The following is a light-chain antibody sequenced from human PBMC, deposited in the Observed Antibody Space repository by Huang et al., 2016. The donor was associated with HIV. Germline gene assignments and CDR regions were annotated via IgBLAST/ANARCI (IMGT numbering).Light chain of an antibody. CDR3: QQYNKWPLFT. CDR2: GAS. J-gene: IGKJ3*01. CDR1: QNVRSD. Sequence: VMTQSPVTLSVSPGERATLSCRASQNVRSDLAWYQQRPGHPPRLLMYGASTRATGLPARFSGSGSGTEFTLTISSLQSEDFAVYYCQQYNKWPLFTFGPGTKVDIK. V-gene: IGKV3-15*01.